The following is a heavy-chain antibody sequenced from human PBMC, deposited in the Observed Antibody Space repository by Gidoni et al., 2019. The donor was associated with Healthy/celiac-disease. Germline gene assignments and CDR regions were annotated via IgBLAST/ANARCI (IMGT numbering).Heavy chain of an antibody. J-gene: IGHJ6*02. CDR3: ARDRAVGIAVAGTPYYYYGMDV. Sequence: QVQLQESGPGLVKPSQPLSLTCTVPVCSISSGSYSWSWIRQPAGKGLEWIGRIYTSGSTNYNPSLKSRVTISVDTSKNQFSLKLSSVTAADTAVYYCARDRAVGIAVAGTPYYYYGMDVWGQGTTVTVSS. D-gene: IGHD6-19*01. CDR2: IYTSGST. CDR1: VCSISSGSYS. V-gene: IGHV4-61*02.